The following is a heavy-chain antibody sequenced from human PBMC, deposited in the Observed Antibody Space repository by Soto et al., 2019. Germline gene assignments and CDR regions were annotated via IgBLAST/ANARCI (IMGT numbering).Heavy chain of an antibody. D-gene: IGHD2-2*02. CDR1: GYTFTSYG. CDR3: ARVGQLLYRSYGMDV. V-gene: IGHV1-18*01. J-gene: IGHJ6*02. CDR2: ISAYNGNT. Sequence: GASVKVSCKDSGYTFTSYGISWVRQAPGQGLEWMGWISAYNGNTNYAQKLQGRVTMTTDTSTSTAYMELRSLRSDDTAVYYCARVGQLLYRSYGMDVWGQGTTVTVSS.